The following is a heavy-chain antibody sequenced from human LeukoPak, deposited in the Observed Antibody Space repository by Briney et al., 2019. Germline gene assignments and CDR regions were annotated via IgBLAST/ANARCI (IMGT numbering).Heavy chain of an antibody. D-gene: IGHD5-18*01. CDR1: GYTFTGYY. J-gene: IGHJ4*02. Sequence: ASVKVSCKASGYTFTGYYMHWIRQAPGQGLEWMGWINPNSGGTNYAQKFQGRVTMTEDTSTDTAYMELSSLRSEDTAVYYCATATEYSYGYFRGPIDYWGQGTLVTVSS. CDR2: INPNSGGT. V-gene: IGHV1-2*02. CDR3: ATATEYSYGYFRGPIDY.